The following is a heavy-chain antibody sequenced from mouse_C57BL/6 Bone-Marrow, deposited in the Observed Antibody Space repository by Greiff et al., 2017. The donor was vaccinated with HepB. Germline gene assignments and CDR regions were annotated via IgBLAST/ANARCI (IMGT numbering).Heavy chain of an antibody. CDR3: ARWNTTVVEYYVDY. CDR2: IHPNSGST. Sequence: QVQLQQPGAELVKPGASVKLSCKASGYTFTSYWMHWVKQRPGQGLEWIGMIHPNSGSTNYNETFKSKAILTVDKSSSTSYMQLSSLTSEDSAVYYCARWNTTVVEYYVDYGGQGTSRTVTA. V-gene: IGHV1-64*01. J-gene: IGHJ2*03. CDR1: GYTFTSYW. D-gene: IGHD1-1*01.